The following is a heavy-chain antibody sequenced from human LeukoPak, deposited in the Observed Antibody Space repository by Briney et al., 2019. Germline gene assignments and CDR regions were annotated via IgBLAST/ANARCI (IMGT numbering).Heavy chain of an antibody. D-gene: IGHD3-3*01. CDR2: INPSGGST. J-gene: IGHJ4*02. CDR1: GYTFTSYY. CDR3: ARGDDFWSGPPTPYFDY. V-gene: IGHV1-46*01. Sequence: AASVKVSCKASGYTFTSYYMRWVRQAPGQGLEWMGIINPSGGSTSYAQKFQGRVTMTRDTSTSTVYMELSSLRSEDTAVYYCARGDDFWSGPPTPYFDYWGRGTLVTVSS.